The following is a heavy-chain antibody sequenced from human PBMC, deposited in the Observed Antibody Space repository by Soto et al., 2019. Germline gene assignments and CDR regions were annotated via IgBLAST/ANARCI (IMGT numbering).Heavy chain of an antibody. CDR3: ARAGYCSGGSCYLLGY. CDR2: INAGNGNT. J-gene: IGHJ4*02. CDR1: GYTFTSYA. D-gene: IGHD2-15*01. V-gene: IGHV1-3*01. Sequence: QVQLVQSGAEVKKPGASVKVSCKASGYTFTSYAMHWVRQAPGQRREWMGWINAGNGNTKYSQKFQGRVTITRDTSASTAYMELSSLRSEDTAVYYCARAGYCSGGSCYLLGYWGQGTLVTVSS.